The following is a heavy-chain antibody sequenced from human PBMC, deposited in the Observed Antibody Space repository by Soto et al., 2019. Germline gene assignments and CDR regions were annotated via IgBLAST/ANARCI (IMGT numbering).Heavy chain of an antibody. CDR3: AKDSALLWFGEEFDY. Sequence: EVQLLESGGGLVQPGGSLRLSCAASGFTFSSYAMSWVRQAPGKGLEWVSAISGSGGSTYYADSVKGRFTISRDNSKNTLYLQMNRLRAEDTAVYYCAKDSALLWFGEEFDYWGQGTLVTVSS. CDR2: ISGSGGST. D-gene: IGHD3-10*01. V-gene: IGHV3-23*01. J-gene: IGHJ4*02. CDR1: GFTFSSYA.